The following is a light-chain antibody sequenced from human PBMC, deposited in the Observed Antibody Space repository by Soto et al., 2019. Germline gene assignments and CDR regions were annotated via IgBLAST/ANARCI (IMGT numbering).Light chain of an antibody. Sequence: QSVLTQPASGSGSPGQSITISCTGTSSDVGSYNLVSWYQQHPGKAPKLMIYEGSKRPSGVSNRFSGSRSGNTASLTISGLQAEDEADYYCCSYAGSSCYVFGTGTKVTVI. CDR2: EGS. CDR1: SSDVGSYNL. J-gene: IGLJ1*01. CDR3: CSYAGSSCYV. V-gene: IGLV2-23*01.